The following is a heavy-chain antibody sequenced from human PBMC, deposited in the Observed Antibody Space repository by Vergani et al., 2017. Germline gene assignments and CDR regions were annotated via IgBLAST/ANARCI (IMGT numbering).Heavy chain of an antibody. CDR3: VRGGLATIYECFDP. V-gene: IGHV3-7*01. Sequence: EVQLVESGGDLVQPGGSLRLSCEASGFNFQIYWMGWVRQTAGKGLEWVANIKQDGSEDYYVDSVKGRVTITRDNAKKCIYLQMNSLRADDTAVYYCVRGGLATIYECFDPWCQGARVTISS. D-gene: IGHD5-24*01. CDR2: IKQDGSED. J-gene: IGHJ5*01. CDR1: GFNFQIYW.